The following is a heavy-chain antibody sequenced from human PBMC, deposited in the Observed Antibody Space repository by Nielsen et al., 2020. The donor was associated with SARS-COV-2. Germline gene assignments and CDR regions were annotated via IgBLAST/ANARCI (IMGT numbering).Heavy chain of an antibody. Sequence: GESLKISCAASGFTFSSYAMRWVRQAPGKGLEWVSAISGSGGSTYYADYVKGRFTISRDNSKNTLFLQMNSLRAEDTAVYYCAKQYSDNYYDAFDIWGQGTMVTVTS. J-gene: IGHJ3*02. CDR2: ISGSGGST. CDR3: AKQYSDNYYDAFDI. V-gene: IGHV3-23*01. CDR1: GFTFSSYA. D-gene: IGHD5-12*01.